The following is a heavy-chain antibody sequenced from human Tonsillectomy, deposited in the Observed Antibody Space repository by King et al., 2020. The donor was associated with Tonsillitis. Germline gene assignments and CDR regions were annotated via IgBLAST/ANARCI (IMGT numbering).Heavy chain of an antibody. V-gene: IGHV4-38-2*01. D-gene: IGHD4-23*01. J-gene: IGHJ3*02. CDR1: GYSINNGYY. CDR2: IYHSGSP. Sequence: VQLQESGPGLVKPSETLSLTCAVSGYSINNGYYWGWIRQPPGKGLEWIGSIYHSGSPYYNPSLKSRVTVSLDMSKNHFSLKLSSVTAADTAVYYCARAGGNSRLHDTFDIWGPGTMVTVSS. CDR3: ARAGGNSRLHDTFDI.